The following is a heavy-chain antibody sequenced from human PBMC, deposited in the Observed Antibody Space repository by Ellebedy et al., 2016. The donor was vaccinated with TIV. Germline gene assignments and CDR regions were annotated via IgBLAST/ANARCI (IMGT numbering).Heavy chain of an antibody. CDR2: INPSGGST. V-gene: IGHV1-46*01. Sequence: ASVKVSCXASGYTFTSYYMHWVRQAPGQGLEWMGIINPSGGSTSYAQKFQGRVTMTRDTSTSTVYMELSSLRSEDTAVYYCARDVSRTSMIVVVLPRGFDYWGQGTLVTVSS. CDR3: ARDVSRTSMIVVVLPRGFDY. J-gene: IGHJ4*02. D-gene: IGHD3-22*01. CDR1: GYTFTSYY.